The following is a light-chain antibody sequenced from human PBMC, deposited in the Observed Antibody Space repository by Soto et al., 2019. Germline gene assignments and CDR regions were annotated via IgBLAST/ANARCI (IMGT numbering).Light chain of an antibody. CDR3: GAWDDSLNGWV. V-gene: IGLV1-36*01. CDR2: YDD. CDR1: TSNIGKNT. Sequence: QSVLTQPPSVSEGPGQRVTISCSGSTSNIGKNTVNWYQQLPGEAPKLFIYYDDLLASGVSDRFSGSKSGTSASLAISGLQSEDEADYYCGAWDDSLNGWVFGGGTTVTVL. J-gene: IGLJ3*02.